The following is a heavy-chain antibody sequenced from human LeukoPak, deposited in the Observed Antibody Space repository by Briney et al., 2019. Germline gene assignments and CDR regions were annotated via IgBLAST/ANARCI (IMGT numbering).Heavy chain of an antibody. D-gene: IGHD3-22*01. V-gene: IGHV3-64*01. J-gene: IGHJ3*02. CDR1: GFTFSSYA. CDR2: ISSNGGST. CDR3: ARAVYDSSGFDI. Sequence: GGSLRLSCAASGFTFSSYAMHWVRQAPGKGLEYVSAISSNGGSTYYANSVKGRFTISRDNSKNTLYLQMGSLRAEDMAVYYCARAVYDSSGFDIWGQGTMVTVSS.